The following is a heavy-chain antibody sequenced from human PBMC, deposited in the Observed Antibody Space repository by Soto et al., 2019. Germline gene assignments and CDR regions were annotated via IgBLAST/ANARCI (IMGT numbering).Heavy chain of an antibody. CDR1: GYTFTSYG. CDR2: ISAYNGNT. J-gene: IGHJ5*02. D-gene: IGHD3-22*01. Sequence: ASVKVSCKASGYTFTSYGISWVRQAPGQGLEWMGWISAYNGNTNYAQKLQGRVTMTTDTSTSTAYMELRSLRSDDTAVYYCARELGRGDSSGYSWFDPWGQGTLVTVSS. V-gene: IGHV1-18*01. CDR3: ARELGRGDSSGYSWFDP.